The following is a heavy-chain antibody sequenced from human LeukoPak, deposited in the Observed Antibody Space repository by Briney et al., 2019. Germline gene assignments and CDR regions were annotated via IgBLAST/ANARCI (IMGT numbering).Heavy chain of an antibody. Sequence: SETLSLTCTVSGGSISSYYWSWIRQPPGKGLEWIGYIYCSGSTNYDPSLKSRVTISVDTSKNQFSLKLSSVTAADTAVYYCARGRQTGTYYDFWSGYYPNWFDPWGQGTLVTVSS. J-gene: IGHJ5*02. CDR1: GGSISSYY. V-gene: IGHV4-59*01. CDR3: ARGRQTGTYYDFWSGYYPNWFDP. CDR2: IYCSGST. D-gene: IGHD3-3*01.